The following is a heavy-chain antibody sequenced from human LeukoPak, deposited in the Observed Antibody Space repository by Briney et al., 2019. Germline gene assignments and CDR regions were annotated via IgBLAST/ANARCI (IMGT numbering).Heavy chain of an antibody. Sequence: SETLSLTCAVYGGSFSGYYWSWIRQPPGKGLEWIGEINHSGSTNYNPSLKSRVTISVDTSKNQFSLKLSSVTAADTAVYYCARDVYDGYIPDWGQGTLVTVSS. J-gene: IGHJ4*02. CDR3: ARDVYDGYIPD. D-gene: IGHD5-24*01. CDR2: INHSGST. CDR1: GGSFSGYY. V-gene: IGHV4-34*01.